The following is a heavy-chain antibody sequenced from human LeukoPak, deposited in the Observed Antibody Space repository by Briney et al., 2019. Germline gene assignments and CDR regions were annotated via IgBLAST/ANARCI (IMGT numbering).Heavy chain of an antibody. CDR3: ARLGARQMLEY. D-gene: IGHD4-17*01. CDR1: EFTFSSYW. J-gene: IGHJ4*02. Sequence: GGSLRLSCAASEFTFSSYWMSWVRQAPGKGPEWVANIKQDGGQIYYLESVKGRFTVSRDNAKNSLYLQMNSLRAEDTAVYYCARLGARQMLEYWGQGTLVTVSS. CDR2: IKQDGGQI. V-gene: IGHV3-7*01.